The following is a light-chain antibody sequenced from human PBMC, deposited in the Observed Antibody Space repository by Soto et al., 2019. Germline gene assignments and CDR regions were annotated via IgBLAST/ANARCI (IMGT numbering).Light chain of an antibody. Sequence: QAVVTQPPSVSGAPGQRVTISCTGSSSNVGAGYDVYWYQHLPGTAPKLLIYGNRNRPSGVPDRFSGSKSGNTASLTISGLQAEDEADYYCASYTSSSTSVIFGRGTKLTVL. CDR3: ASYTSSSTSVI. V-gene: IGLV1-40*01. J-gene: IGLJ2*01. CDR1: SSNVGAGYD. CDR2: GNR.